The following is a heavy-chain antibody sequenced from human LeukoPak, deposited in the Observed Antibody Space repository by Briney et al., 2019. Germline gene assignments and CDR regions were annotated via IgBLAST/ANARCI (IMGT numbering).Heavy chain of an antibody. J-gene: IGHJ6*02. CDR2: IIPIFGTA. V-gene: IGHV1-69*13. D-gene: IGHD1-26*01. CDR3: ASGRGDWYRVHYYYYGMDV. CDR1: GGTFISYA. Sequence: ASVKVSCKASGGTFISYAISWVRQAPGQGLEWMGGIIPIFGTANYAQKFQGRVTITADESTSTAYMELSSLRSEDTAVYYCASGRGDWYRVHYYYYGMDVWGQGTTVTVSS.